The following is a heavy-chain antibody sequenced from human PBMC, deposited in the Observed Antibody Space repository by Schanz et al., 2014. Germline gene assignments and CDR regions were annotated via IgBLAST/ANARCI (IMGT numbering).Heavy chain of an antibody. CDR2: IFHSGRP. J-gene: IGHJ6*02. Sequence: QVQLQESGSGLVTPSQTLSLTCAVAGGSMRRGAYSWNWIRQSPGKGLEWIGYIFHSGRPYYNPSFRSSVTISLDTSKTQSSQNLRDDAAADTAVYYCAREGPGDYYGMDLWGQGRTVTVSS. V-gene: IGHV4-30-2*06. CDR1: GGSMRRGAYS. CDR3: AREGPGDYYGMDL.